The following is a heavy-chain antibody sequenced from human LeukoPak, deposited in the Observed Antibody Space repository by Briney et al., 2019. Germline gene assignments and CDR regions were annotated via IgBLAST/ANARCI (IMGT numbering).Heavy chain of an antibody. CDR1: GYTFTSYG. CDR3: ARAPGVPAARNYYYYMDV. V-gene: IGHV1-18*01. D-gene: IGHD2-2*01. CDR2: ISAYNGNT. Sequence: ASVKVSCKASGYTFTSYGISWVRQAPGQGLEWMGWISAYNGNTNYAQKLQGRVTMTTDTSTSTAYMELRSLRSDDTAVYYCARAPGVPAARNYYYYMDVWGKGTTVTVSS. J-gene: IGHJ6*03.